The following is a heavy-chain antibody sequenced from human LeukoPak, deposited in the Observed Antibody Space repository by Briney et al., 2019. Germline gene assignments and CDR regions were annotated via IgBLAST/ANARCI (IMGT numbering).Heavy chain of an antibody. CDR2: IIPIFGTA. J-gene: IGHJ4*02. CDR1: GGTFSSYA. CDR3: ARVWDQLPDLFDY. D-gene: IGHD2-2*01. Sequence: SVKVSCKASGGTFSSYAISWVRQAPGQGLEWMGGIIPIFGTANYAQKFQGRVTITADESTSTAYMELSSLRSEDTAVYYCARVWDQLPDLFDYWGQGTLVAVSS. V-gene: IGHV1-69*13.